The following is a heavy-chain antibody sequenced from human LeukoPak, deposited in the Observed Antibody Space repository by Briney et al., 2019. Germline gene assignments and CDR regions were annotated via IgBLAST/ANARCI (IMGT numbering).Heavy chain of an antibody. J-gene: IGHJ6*02. CDR2: IYYSGNT. Sequence: SETLSLTCTVSGGSFSNFFYWTWIRQPPGRGLEWIGYIYYSGNTNYNPSLNSRVTISLDTSKNQFSLMLGSLTAADTAVYYCATQPDYYYYGMDVWGQGTTVTVSS. V-gene: IGHV4-59*08. CDR1: GGSFSNFFY. CDR3: ATQPDYYYYGMDV.